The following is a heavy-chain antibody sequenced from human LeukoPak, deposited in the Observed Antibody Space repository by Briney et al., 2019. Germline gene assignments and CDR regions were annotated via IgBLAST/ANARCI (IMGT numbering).Heavy chain of an antibody. D-gene: IGHD5-12*01. Sequence: SETLSLTCTVSGGSISSYYWSWIRQPAGKGLEWIGRIYTSGSTNYNPSLKSRVIMSVDTSKNQSSLKLSSVTAADTAVYYCARCEAQRGYSGCAWAEYYFDYSGHASLATASS. CDR3: ARCEAQRGYSGCAWAEYYFDY. V-gene: IGHV4-4*07. CDR2: IYTSGST. CDR1: GGSISSYY. J-gene: IGHJ4*01.